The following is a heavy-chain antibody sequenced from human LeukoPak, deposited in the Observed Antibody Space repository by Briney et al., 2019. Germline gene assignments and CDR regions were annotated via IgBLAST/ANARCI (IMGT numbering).Heavy chain of an antibody. D-gene: IGHD3-22*01. J-gene: IGHJ4*02. Sequence: ASVKVSCKASGYTFTGYYMHWVRQAPGQGLEWMGWINPNSGGTNYAQKFQGRVTMTRDTSISTAYMELSRLRSDDTAVYYRARDHQYYYDSSGYPDYWGQGTLVTVSS. V-gene: IGHV1-2*02. CDR1: GYTFTGYY. CDR3: ARDHQYYYDSSGYPDY. CDR2: INPNSGGT.